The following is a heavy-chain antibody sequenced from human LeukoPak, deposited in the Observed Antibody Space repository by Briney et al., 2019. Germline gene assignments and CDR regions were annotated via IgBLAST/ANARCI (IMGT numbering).Heavy chain of an antibody. J-gene: IGHJ5*02. CDR2: IRSDGSNK. Sequence: QPVRSLRLSCAASGFTFSSYAMHWVRQAPGKGLEWVAVIRSDGSNKYYADSVKGRFTTSRDNSKNTLYLQMNSLRAEDTAVYYCARGLALDPWGQGTLVTVSS. CDR1: GFTFSSYA. CDR3: ARGLALDP. D-gene: IGHD5/OR15-5a*01. V-gene: IGHV3-30*14.